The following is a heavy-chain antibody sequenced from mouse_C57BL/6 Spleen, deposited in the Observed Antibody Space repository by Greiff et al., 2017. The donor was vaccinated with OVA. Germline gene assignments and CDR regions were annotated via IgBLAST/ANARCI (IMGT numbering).Heavy chain of an antibody. D-gene: IGHD1-1*01. Sequence: VQLQQSGPELVKPGASVKISCKASGYTFTDYYMNWVKQSHGKSLEWIGDINPNNGGTSYNQKFKGKATLTVDKSSSTAYMELRSLTSEDSAVYYCARRMGGYGSRPSFYYAMDYWGQGTSVTVSS. V-gene: IGHV1-26*01. J-gene: IGHJ4*01. CDR2: INPNNGGT. CDR3: ARRMGGYGSRPSFYYAMDY. CDR1: GYTFTDYY.